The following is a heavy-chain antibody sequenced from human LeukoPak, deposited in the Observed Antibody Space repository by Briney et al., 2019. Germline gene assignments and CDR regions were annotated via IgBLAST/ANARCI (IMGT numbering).Heavy chain of an antibody. CDR3: ARVDLAEQWLARGYFDY. D-gene: IGHD6-19*01. Sequence: KPSEALSLTCAVYGGSFSDYFWSWIRQPPGKGLEWIGEINHSGSTNYNPSLKSRVTISVDTSKNQFSLKLSSVTAADTAVYYCARVDLAEQWLARGYFDYWGQGTLVTVSS. CDR1: GGSFSDYF. J-gene: IGHJ4*02. V-gene: IGHV4-34*01. CDR2: INHSGST.